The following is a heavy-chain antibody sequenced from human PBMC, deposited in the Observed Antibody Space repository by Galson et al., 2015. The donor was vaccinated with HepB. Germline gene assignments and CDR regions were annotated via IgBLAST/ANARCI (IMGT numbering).Heavy chain of an antibody. CDR2: IKQDGSEK. CDR1: GFTFRSYW. D-gene: IGHD1-26*01. CDR3: ARGPQGWENPFDY. V-gene: IGHV3-7*03. Sequence: SLRLSCAASGFTFRSYWMSWVRQAPGMGLEWVANIKQDGSEKYYVDSVKGRFTISRDTAKSSLFLQMNNLGADDTAVYYCARGPQGWENPFDYWGQGTLVTVSS. J-gene: IGHJ4*02.